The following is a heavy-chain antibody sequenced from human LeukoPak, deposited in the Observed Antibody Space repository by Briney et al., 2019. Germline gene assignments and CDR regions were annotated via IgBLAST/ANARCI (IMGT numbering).Heavy chain of an antibody. Sequence: SETLSLTCTVSGGSISSSSYYWGWIRQPPGKGLEWIGSIYYSGSTYYNPSLKSRVTISVDTSKNQFSLKLSSVTAADTAVYYCAKRTYYYDSSGYYFDYWGQGTLVTVSS. CDR2: IYYSGST. CDR1: GGSISSSSYY. D-gene: IGHD3-22*01. V-gene: IGHV4-39*01. J-gene: IGHJ4*02. CDR3: AKRTYYYDSSGYYFDY.